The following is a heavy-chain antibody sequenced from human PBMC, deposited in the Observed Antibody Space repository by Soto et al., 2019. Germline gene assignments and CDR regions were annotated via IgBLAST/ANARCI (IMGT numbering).Heavy chain of an antibody. CDR3: ARGVYGSGNYYNGRSAFDI. D-gene: IGHD3-10*01. CDR2: TIPVFNTA. V-gene: IGHV1-69*06. Sequence: QVQLEQSGAEVKKPGSSVKISCKASGGTLSDHGVSWLRQAPGQGLEWVGGTIPVFNTAKYAPKFQGRVTIAADKSTNIAYMELGSLRSDDTAFYYCARGVYGSGNYYNGRSAFDIWGQGTLVIVSS. CDR1: GGTLSDHG. J-gene: IGHJ3*02.